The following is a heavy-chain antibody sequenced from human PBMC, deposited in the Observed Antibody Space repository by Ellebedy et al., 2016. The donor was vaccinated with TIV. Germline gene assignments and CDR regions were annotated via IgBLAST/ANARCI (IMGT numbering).Heavy chain of an antibody. Sequence: SETLSLXXAVYGGSFRGYYWSWIRQPPGKGLEWIGEINHSGSPNYNPSLKSRVTISVDTSKNQFSLKLSSVTAADTAVYYCARAHIAVAGRAWYYYYYGMDVWGQGTTVTVSS. D-gene: IGHD6-19*01. CDR2: INHSGSP. J-gene: IGHJ6*02. V-gene: IGHV4-34*01. CDR1: GGSFRGYY. CDR3: ARAHIAVAGRAWYYYYYGMDV.